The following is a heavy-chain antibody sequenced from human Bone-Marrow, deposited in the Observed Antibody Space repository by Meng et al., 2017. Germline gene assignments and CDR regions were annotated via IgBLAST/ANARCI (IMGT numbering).Heavy chain of an antibody. CDR3: AIPPQQWLVRSEYFQH. V-gene: IGHV1-2*02. J-gene: IGHJ1*01. Sequence: ASVKVSCKASGYTFTGYYMHWVRQAPGQGLEWMGWINPNSGGTNYAQKFQGRVTMIRDTSISTAYMELSRLRSDDTAVYYCAIPPQQWLVRSEYFQHWGQGTLVTVSS. CDR2: INPNSGGT. CDR1: GYTFTGYY. D-gene: IGHD6-19*01.